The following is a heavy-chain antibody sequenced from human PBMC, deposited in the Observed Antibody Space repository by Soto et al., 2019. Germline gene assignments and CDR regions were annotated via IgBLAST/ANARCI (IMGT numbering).Heavy chain of an antibody. J-gene: IGHJ6*02. V-gene: IGHV5-51*01. D-gene: IGHD3-3*01. CDR2: IYPGDSDT. Sequence: PGESLKISCMGSGYKVSTWHNFTSYWIAWVRQMPGEGLEWMGIIYPGDSDTRYSPSFQGQVTISADKSINSVYLQWSSLKASDTATYYCARLGFNYDFLSGYYNVHHYYGIGVWGQGTTVTVAS. CDR1: GYKVSTWHNFTSYW. CDR3: ARLGFNYDFLSGYYNVHHYYGIGV.